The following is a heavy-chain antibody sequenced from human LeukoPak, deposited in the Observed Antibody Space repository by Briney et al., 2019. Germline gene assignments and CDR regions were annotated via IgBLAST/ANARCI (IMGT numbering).Heavy chain of an antibody. CDR1: GFTFSSYA. D-gene: IGHD3-10*01. CDR2: ISGSGGST. V-gene: IGHV3-23*01. Sequence: GGSLRLSCAASGFTFSSYAMSWVRQAPGKGLEWVSAISGSGGSTCYADSVKGRFTISRDNSKNTLYLQMNSLRAEDTAVYYCANDPSLLWFDGEYYFDYWGQGTLVTVSS. J-gene: IGHJ4*02. CDR3: ANDPSLLWFDGEYYFDY.